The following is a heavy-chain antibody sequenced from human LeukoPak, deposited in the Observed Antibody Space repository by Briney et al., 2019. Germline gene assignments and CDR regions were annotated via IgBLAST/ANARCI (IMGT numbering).Heavy chain of an antibody. J-gene: IGHJ2*01. CDR3: ARRAYCSSTSCYGNWYFDL. Sequence: SETLSLTCTVSGGSISSSSYYLGWIRQPPGKGLEWIGSIYYSGSTYYNPSLKSRVTISVDTSKNQFSLKLSSVTAADTAVYYCARRAYCSSTSCYGNWYFDLWGRGTLVTVSS. D-gene: IGHD2-2*01. CDR1: GGSISSSSYY. V-gene: IGHV4-39*01. CDR2: IYYSGST.